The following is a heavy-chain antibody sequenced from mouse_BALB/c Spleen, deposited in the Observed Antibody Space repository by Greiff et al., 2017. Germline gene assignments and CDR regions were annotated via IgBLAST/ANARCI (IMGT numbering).Heavy chain of an antibody. V-gene: IGHV2-9*02. CDR2: IWAGGST. CDR3: ARGQRDLLRRSFAY. CDR1: GFSLTSYG. J-gene: IGHJ3*01. Sequence: VQLKESGPGLVAPSQSLSITCTVSGFSLTSYGVHWVRQPPGKGLEWLGVIWAGGSTNYNSALMSRLSISKDNSKSQVFLKMNSLQTDDTAMYYCARGQRDLLRRSFAYWGQGTLVTVSA. D-gene: IGHD1-1*01.